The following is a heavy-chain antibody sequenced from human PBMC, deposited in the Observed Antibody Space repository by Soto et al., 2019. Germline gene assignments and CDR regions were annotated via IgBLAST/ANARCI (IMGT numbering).Heavy chain of an antibody. J-gene: IGHJ4*02. CDR2: IIPVVGTT. Sequence: QVQLVQSGAEVKQPGSSVKVSCKASGDTFTTNSLNWVRQAPGQGLEWMGGIIPVVGTTKYAQKYQDRVTITGDKSTNTAYMELSSLRSDDTAVYYCARGLSYATTYFDYWGQGTPVTVSS. CDR3: ARGLSYATTYFDY. CDR1: GDTFTTNS. D-gene: IGHD1-26*01. V-gene: IGHV1-69*06.